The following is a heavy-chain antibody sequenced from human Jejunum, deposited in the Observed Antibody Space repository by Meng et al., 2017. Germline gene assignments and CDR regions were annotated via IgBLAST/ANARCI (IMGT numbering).Heavy chain of an antibody. Sequence: GESLKTPCKGSGYSFTSYWIGWVRQMPGKGLEWMGIIYPGDSDTRYSPSFQGQVTISADKSISTAYLQWSSLKASDTAMYYCARRDWGCSSTSCYPYYYGMDVWGQGTTVTVSS. D-gene: IGHD2-2*01. V-gene: IGHV5-51*01. CDR3: ARRDWGCSSTSCYPYYYGMDV. J-gene: IGHJ6*02. CDR2: IYPGDSDT. CDR1: GYSFTSYW.